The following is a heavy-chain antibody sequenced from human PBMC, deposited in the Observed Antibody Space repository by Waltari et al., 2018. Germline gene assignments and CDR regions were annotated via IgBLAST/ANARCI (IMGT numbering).Heavy chain of an antibody. D-gene: IGHD2-15*01. CDR3: VRLEDCSGPGGNCYSGDSFALDV. CDR1: GGSFRGYS. J-gene: IGHJ6*02. Sequence: QVQLQQWGAGQLQPSETLSLTCAVYGGSFRGYSWGWIRQPPGKGLEWIGEINHNGNRNHNPSLRSRITMLVDTSRSQFSLKVNSVTAADTAVYYCVRLEDCSGPGGNCYSGDSFALDVWGQGTTVTVSS. CDR2: INHNGNR. V-gene: IGHV4-34*02.